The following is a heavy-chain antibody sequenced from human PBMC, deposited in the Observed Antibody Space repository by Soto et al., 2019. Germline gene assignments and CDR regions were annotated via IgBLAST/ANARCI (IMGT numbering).Heavy chain of an antibody. J-gene: IGHJ6*02. V-gene: IGHV1-18*01. CDR3: ARDPPLQYYYYYYGMDV. Sequence: GASVKVSCKASGYTFTSYGISWVRQAPGQGLEWMGWISAYNGNTNYAQKLQGRVTMTTDTSTSTAYMELRSLRSDDTAVYYCARDPPLQYYYYYYGMDVWGQGTMVTVSS. CDR1: GYTFTSYG. D-gene: IGHD2-15*01. CDR2: ISAYNGNT.